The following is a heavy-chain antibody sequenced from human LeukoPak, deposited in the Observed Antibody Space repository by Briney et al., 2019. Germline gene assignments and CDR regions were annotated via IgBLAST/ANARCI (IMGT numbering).Heavy chain of an antibody. V-gene: IGHV3-48*01. CDR3: ARDATNFDY. CDR1: GFTFSNYE. J-gene: IGHJ4*02. CDR2: ISSSSSTI. Sequence: PWGSLRLSCAASGFTFSNYEMNWVRQAPGKGLEWVSYISSSSSTIYYADSMKGRFTISRDNAKNSLYLQMNSLRAEDTAVYYCARDATNFDYWGQGTLVTVSS. D-gene: IGHD4-11*01.